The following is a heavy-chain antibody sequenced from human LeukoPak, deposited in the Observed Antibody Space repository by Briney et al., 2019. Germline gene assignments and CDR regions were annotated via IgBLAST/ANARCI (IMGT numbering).Heavy chain of an antibody. Sequence: GGSLRLSCAASGFTFSSYAMSWVRRAPGKGLEWASAISGSGGSTYYADSVKGRFTISRDNSKNTLYLQMNSLRAEDTAVYYCAKDVSVMITFGGVKYWGQGTLVTVSS. CDR2: ISGSGGST. V-gene: IGHV3-23*01. D-gene: IGHD3-16*01. J-gene: IGHJ4*02. CDR3: AKDVSVMITFGGVKY. CDR1: GFTFSSYA.